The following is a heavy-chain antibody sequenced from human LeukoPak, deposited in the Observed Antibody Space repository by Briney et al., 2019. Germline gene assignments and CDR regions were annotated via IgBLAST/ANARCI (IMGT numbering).Heavy chain of an antibody. D-gene: IGHD6-19*01. CDR3: ARAFGSGWYGVLYEDAFDI. J-gene: IGHJ3*02. V-gene: IGHV4-4*07. CDR1: GGSISSYY. Sequence: DPSETLSLTCTVSGGSISSYYWSWIRQPAGKGLEWIGRIYTSGGTNYNPSLKSRVTMSVDTSKNQFSLKLSSVTAADTAVYYCARAFGSGWYGVLYEDAFDIWGQGTMVTVSS. CDR2: IYTSGGT.